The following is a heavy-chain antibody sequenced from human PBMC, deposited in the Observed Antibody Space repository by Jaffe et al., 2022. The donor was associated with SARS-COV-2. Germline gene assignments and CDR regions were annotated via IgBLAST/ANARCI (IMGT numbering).Heavy chain of an antibody. CDR2: ISSDSGIK. D-gene: IGHD2-8*01. Sequence: QVQLVESGGGVVQPGRSLRLSCEVSGFTFRTNGFHWVRQAPGKGLEWVAVISSDSGIKYYAESVKGRFTISRDNAKNTLYLQMDSLRAEDSAVYYCVKDKLMWLSTPDMDVWGQGTTVTVSS. CDR1: GFTFRTNG. V-gene: IGHV3-30*18. CDR3: VKDKLMWLSTPDMDV. J-gene: IGHJ6*02.